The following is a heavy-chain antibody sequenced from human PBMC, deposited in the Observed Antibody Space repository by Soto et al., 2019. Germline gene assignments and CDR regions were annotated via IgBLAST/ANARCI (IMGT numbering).Heavy chain of an antibody. D-gene: IGHD5-12*01. Sequence: PGESLKISCKASGYIFSSYWIGWVRQMPGKGLEWMGIIYPGDSDTKYSPSLQGQVTISADKSITTAYLQWSSLKASDTAMFYGARLQPPGGGHDPTNKYYHYYGMDVWGQGTTVTVSS. CDR1: GYIFSSYW. CDR2: IYPGDSDT. J-gene: IGHJ6*02. V-gene: IGHV5-51*01. CDR3: ARLQPPGGGHDPTNKYYHYYGMDV.